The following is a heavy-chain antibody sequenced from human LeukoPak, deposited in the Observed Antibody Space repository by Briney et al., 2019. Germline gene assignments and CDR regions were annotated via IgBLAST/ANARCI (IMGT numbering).Heavy chain of an antibody. Sequence: GGSLRLSCAASGLIFHNYALVWIRRAPGKGPEWVSAILGGGGTFYADAVKGRFTISRDNSKNTLYLQMNSLRAEDTATYYCGQDPNGNYIGAFDFWGRGKMVTVSS. J-gene: IGHJ3*01. D-gene: IGHD4-17*01. CDR3: GQDPNGNYIGAFDF. CDR1: GLIFHNYA. V-gene: IGHV3-23*01. CDR2: ILGGGGT.